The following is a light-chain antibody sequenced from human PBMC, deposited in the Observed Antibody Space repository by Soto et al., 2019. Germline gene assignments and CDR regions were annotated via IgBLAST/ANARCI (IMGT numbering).Light chain of an antibody. CDR1: QSLIHSDGNTY. V-gene: IGKV2-30*02. CDR3: IQGTHWPWT. J-gene: IGKJ1*01. CDR2: KGS. Sequence: DVAMTQSPLSLPVTLGQPASISCRSSQSLIHSDGNTYLNWFQQRPGQSPRRLIYKGSDRDSGVPARFSGSGSGTDFTLKISRVEAEDFGVYYCIQGTHWPWTFGQGTEVEIK.